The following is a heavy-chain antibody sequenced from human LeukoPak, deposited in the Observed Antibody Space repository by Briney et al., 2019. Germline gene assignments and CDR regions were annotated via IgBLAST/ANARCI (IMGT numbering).Heavy chain of an antibody. CDR1: GFTFSSYG. CDR3: AKGGTLVGVYFDY. V-gene: IGHV3-30*18. CDR2: ISYDGSNK. Sequence: GGSLRLSCAASGFTFSSYGMHWVRQAPGKGLEWVAVISYDGSNKYYADSVKGRFTISGDNSKNTLYLQMNSLRAEDTAVYYCAKGGTLVGVYFDYWGQGTLVTVSS. J-gene: IGHJ4*02. D-gene: IGHD2-15*01.